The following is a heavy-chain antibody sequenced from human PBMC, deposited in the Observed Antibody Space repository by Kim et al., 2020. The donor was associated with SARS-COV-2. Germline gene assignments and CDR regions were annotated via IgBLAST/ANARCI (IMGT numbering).Heavy chain of an antibody. Sequence: TAYAASVKGRFTISRDDSKSTAYLQMNSLKTEDTAVYYCTSPGGYSSSWYYWGQGTLVTVSS. D-gene: IGHD6-13*01. CDR2: T. CDR3: TSPGGYSSSWYY. J-gene: IGHJ4*02. V-gene: IGHV3-73*01.